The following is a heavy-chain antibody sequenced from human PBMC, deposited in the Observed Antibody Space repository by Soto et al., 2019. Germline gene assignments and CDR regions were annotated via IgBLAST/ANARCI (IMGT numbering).Heavy chain of an antibody. D-gene: IGHD1-20*01. CDR3: AAQGRVSGSSPTFDY. J-gene: IGHJ4*02. CDR2: IYYSGST. V-gene: IGHV4-39*01. Sequence: SETLSLTCTVSGGSISSSSYYWGWIRQPPGKGLEWIGSIYYSGSTYYNPSLKSRVTISVDTSKNQFSLKLSSVTAADTAVYYCAAQGRVSGSSPTFDYWGQGTLVTVSS. CDR1: GGSISSSSYY.